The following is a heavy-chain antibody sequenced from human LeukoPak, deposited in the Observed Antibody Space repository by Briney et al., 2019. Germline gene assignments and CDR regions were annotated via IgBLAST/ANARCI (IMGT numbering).Heavy chain of an antibody. J-gene: IGHJ4*02. CDR2: IGTAGDT. Sequence: GGSLRLSCAASGFAFSSYDMHWVRQATGKGLEWVSAIGTAGDTYYPGSVKGRFTISRENAKNSLYLQMNSLRAGDTAVYYCARGYGYCSSTSCPDGFDYWGQGTLVTVSS. V-gene: IGHV3-13*01. CDR1: GFAFSSYD. CDR3: ARGYGYCSSTSCPDGFDY. D-gene: IGHD2-2*01.